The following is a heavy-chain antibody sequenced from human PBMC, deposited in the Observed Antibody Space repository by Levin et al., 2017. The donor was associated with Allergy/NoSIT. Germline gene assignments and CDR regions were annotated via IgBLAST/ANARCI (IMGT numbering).Heavy chain of an antibody. CDR2: IYYSGST. CDR3: ARVPMITFGGVIRLGNYFDY. V-gene: IGHV4-30-4*01. CDR1: GGSIRSGDYY. D-gene: IGHD3-16*02. J-gene: IGHJ4*02. Sequence: SQTLSLTCTVSGGSIRSGDYYWRWIRQPPGKGLEWIGYIYYSGSTYYNPSLKSRVTISVDTSKNQFSLKLSSVTAADTAVYYCARVPMITFGGVIRLGNYFDYWGQGTLVTVSS.